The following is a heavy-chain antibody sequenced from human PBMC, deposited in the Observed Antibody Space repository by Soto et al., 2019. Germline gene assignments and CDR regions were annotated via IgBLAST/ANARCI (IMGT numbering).Heavy chain of an antibody. CDR2: IYYSGST. CDR1: GGSISSYY. J-gene: IGHJ6*03. V-gene: IGHV4-59*01. D-gene: IGHD3-3*01. Sequence: SETLSLTCTVSGGSISSYYWSWIRQPPGKGLEWIGYIYYSGSTNYNPSLKSRVTISVDTSKNQFSLKLSSVTAADTAVYYCARVGEETIFGVVIPYYYYYMDVWGKGTTVTVSS. CDR3: ARVGEETIFGVVIPYYYYYMDV.